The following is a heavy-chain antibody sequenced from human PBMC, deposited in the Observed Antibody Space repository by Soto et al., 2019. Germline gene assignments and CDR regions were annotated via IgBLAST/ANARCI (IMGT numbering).Heavy chain of an antibody. CDR1: GYSFSKYW. V-gene: IGHV5-51*01. J-gene: IGHJ6*02. CDR2: IYPGDSDT. Sequence: PGESLKISCKGSGYSFSKYWIAWVRQMPGKGLEWMGIIYPGDSDTRYSPSLQGQVTIAADKSIDTAYLQWSSLKASDTATYYCARHNNLGMATAVTSDYHSYGLDVWGQGPTVTVSS. D-gene: IGHD6-13*01. CDR3: ARHNNLGMATAVTSDYHSYGLDV.